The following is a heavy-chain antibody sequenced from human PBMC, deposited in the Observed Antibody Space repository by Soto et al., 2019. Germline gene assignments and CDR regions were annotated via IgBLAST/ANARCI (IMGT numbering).Heavy chain of an antibody. J-gene: IGHJ4*02. V-gene: IGHV3-33*01. CDR2: IWYDGGNK. D-gene: IGHD1-1*01. CDR3: AREGVEGLERSGFDY. CDR1: GLTFSSYG. Sequence: QVQLVGSGGGVVQPGRSLRLSCAASGLTFSSYGMRWVRQTPGKGLEWVAVIWYDGGNKYYADSVKGRFTISRDNSKNTLYLQMNSLRAEDTAVYYCAREGVEGLERSGFDYWGQGTLVTVSS.